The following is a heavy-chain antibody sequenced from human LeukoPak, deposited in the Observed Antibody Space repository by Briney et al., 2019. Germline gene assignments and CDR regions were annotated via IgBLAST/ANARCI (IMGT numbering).Heavy chain of an antibody. CDR1: GGSISSYY. CDR2: IYYSGST. CDR3: ARSWELLGGGAFDI. Sequence: SETLSLTCTVSGGSISSYYWSWIRQPPGKGLEWIGYIYYSGSTNYNPSLKSRVTISVDTSKNQFSLKLSSVTAADTAVYYCARSWELLGGGAFDIWGQGTMVTVSS. J-gene: IGHJ3*02. D-gene: IGHD1-26*01. V-gene: IGHV4-59*01.